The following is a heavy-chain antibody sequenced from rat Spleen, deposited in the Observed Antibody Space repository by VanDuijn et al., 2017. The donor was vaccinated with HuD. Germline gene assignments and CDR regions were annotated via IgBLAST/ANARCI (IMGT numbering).Heavy chain of an antibody. Sequence: EVLLQESGPGLVRPSQSLSLTCSVTGSSITSNYWGWIRRFPGSKMDWLGYISYSGVTNYNPFLTSRISITRDTSKNQFFLQFHSVTTEDTAAYYCAGYYNTYAFAYWGQGTLVTVSS. CDR2: ISYSGVT. J-gene: IGHJ3*01. V-gene: IGHV3-1*01. CDR3: AGYYNTYAFAY. D-gene: IGHD1-10*01. CDR1: GSSITSNY.